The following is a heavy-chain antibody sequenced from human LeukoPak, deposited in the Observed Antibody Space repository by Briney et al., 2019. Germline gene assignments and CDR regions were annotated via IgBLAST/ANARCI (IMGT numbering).Heavy chain of an antibody. J-gene: IGHJ5*01. CDR3: ARLLHDWFDS. Sequence: SETLSLTCSVSGGSISGYYWSWIRQPPGKGLQWLGYIYYRGSANYNPSLKSRPTISIETSKNQFSLKLTSVTAADTAVYYFARLLHDWFDSWGQGTLVTVSS. D-gene: IGHD4-11*01. V-gene: IGHV4-59*08. CDR1: GGSISGYY. CDR2: IYYRGSA.